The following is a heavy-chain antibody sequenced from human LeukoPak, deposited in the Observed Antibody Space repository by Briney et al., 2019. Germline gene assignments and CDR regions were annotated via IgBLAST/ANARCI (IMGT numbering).Heavy chain of an antibody. CDR1: GYTFTSYG. V-gene: IGHV1-18*04. D-gene: IGHD3-10*01. Sequence: ASVKVSCKASGYTFTSYGISWVRPAPGQGLEWMGWISAYNGNTNYAQKLQGRVTMTTDTYTSTDYMELRSLRSDDTAVYYCARELNTMVRGVTSCYFDYWGQGTLVTVSS. CDR3: ARELNTMVRGVTSCYFDY. CDR2: ISAYNGNT. J-gene: IGHJ4*02.